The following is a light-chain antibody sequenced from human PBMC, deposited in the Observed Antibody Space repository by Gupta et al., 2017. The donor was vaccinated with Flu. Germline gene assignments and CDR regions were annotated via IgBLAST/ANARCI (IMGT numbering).Light chain of an antibody. J-gene: IGLJ3*02. CDR3: HSYRTPTTPWV. CDR1: SSDVGGHKY. Sequence: SSDVGGHKYVSWYQQHPGKAPNLIIYEVNNRPSGISSRFSGSKSGTTAYLIISGLQAEDEAYYSCHSYRTPTTPWVFGGGTELTVL. V-gene: IGLV2-14*01. CDR2: EVN.